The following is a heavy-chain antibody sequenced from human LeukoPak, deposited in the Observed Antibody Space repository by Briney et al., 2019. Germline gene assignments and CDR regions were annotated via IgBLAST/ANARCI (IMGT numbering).Heavy chain of an antibody. CDR2: IYYSGSN. V-gene: IGHV4-59*01. D-gene: IGHD6-13*01. Sequence: SETLSLTCTVSGGSLNSYYWGWLRQPPGKGLAWIGYIYYSGSNNYNPSLKSRVTISVDTSKNQFSLRLSSVTAADTAVYYCARVTGYMTEDYFDYWGQGTLITVSS. J-gene: IGHJ4*02. CDR1: GGSLNSYY. CDR3: ARVTGYMTEDYFDY.